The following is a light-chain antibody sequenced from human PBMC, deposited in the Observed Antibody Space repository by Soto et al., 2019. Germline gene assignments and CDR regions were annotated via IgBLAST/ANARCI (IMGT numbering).Light chain of an antibody. CDR1: QRLLHSNGNTF. CDR2: LGS. J-gene: IGKJ2*01. V-gene: IGKV2-28*01. Sequence: EIVMTQSPPSLTVTPGEPDSISCRSSQRLLHSNGNTFLDWYLQKPGQSPELRIYLGSNRASGVPDRVSGSEAGTDVTLKISRVDAEDVGVYYCMQALQTPYPFGQGTKLEIK. CDR3: MQALQTPYP.